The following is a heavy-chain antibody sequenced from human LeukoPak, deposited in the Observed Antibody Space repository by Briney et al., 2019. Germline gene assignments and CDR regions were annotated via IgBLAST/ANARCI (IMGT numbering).Heavy chain of an antibody. D-gene: IGHD3-10*01. J-gene: IGHJ4*02. CDR2: IYSGGST. CDR3: AKDPHSMVREYFDY. V-gene: IGHV3-53*01. Sequence: GGSLRLSCAASGFTVSSNYMSWVRQAPGKGLEWVSVIYSGGSTYYADSVKGRFTISRDNSKNTLYLQMNSLRAEDTAVYYCAKDPHSMVREYFDYWGQGTLVTVSP. CDR1: GFTVSSNY.